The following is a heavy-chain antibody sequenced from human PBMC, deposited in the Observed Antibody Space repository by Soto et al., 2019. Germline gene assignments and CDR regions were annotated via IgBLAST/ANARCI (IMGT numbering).Heavy chain of an antibody. CDR2: IYYSGST. CDR3: ARDRTMVRGVPLWNDFDY. V-gene: IGHV4-30-4*01. J-gene: IGHJ4*02. CDR1: GGSISSGDYY. D-gene: IGHD3-10*01. Sequence: QVQLQESGPGLVKPSQTLSLTCTVSGGSISSGDYYWSWIRQPPGKGLEWIGYIYYSGSTYYNPSLKRRVTISVDTAKNQFSLKLSSVTAADTAVYYCARDRTMVRGVPLWNDFDYWGQGTLVTVSS.